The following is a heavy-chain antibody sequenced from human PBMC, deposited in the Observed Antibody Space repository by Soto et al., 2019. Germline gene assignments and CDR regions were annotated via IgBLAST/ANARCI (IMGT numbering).Heavy chain of an antibody. D-gene: IGHD4-17*01. Sequence: GASVKVCCTASGYTFTSYAMHWVRQAPGQRLEWMGWINAGNGNTKYSQKFQGRVTITRDTSASTAYMELSSLRSEDTAVYYCARGGLRTTFDPWGQGTLVTVSS. CDR3: ARGGLRTTFDP. CDR2: INAGNGNT. CDR1: GYTFTSYA. V-gene: IGHV1-3*01. J-gene: IGHJ5*02.